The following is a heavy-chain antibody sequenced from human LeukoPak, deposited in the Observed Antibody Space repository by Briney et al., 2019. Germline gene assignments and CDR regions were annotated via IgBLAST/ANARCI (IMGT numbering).Heavy chain of an antibody. CDR1: GFTFSNSW. Sequence: GGSRRLSCAASGFTFSNSWMHWVRQAPGKGLEWVAVISYDENNKYYVESVKGRFTISRDSSKNTLYLQMNSLRAEDTAVYYCARDKIDYYYDSSGSNFWGQGTLVTVSS. CDR2: ISYDENNK. V-gene: IGHV3-30*03. D-gene: IGHD3-22*01. J-gene: IGHJ4*02. CDR3: ARDKIDYYYDSSGSNF.